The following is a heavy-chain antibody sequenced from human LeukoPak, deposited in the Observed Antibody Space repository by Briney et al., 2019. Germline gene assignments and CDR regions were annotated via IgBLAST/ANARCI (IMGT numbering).Heavy chain of an antibody. CDR2: ISAYNGNT. CDR1: GYTFTSYG. Sequence: ASVKVSCKASGYTFTSYGISWVRQAPGQGLEWMGWISAYNGNTNYAQKLQGRVTMTTDTSTSTAYMELRSLSSDDTAVYYCASVLRYFDWPTRFDPWRQGTLVTVSS. J-gene: IGHJ5*02. CDR3: ASVLRYFDWPTRFDP. V-gene: IGHV1-18*01. D-gene: IGHD3-9*01.